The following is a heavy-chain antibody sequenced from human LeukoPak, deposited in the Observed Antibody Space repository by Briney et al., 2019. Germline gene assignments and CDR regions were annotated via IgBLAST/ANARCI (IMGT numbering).Heavy chain of an antibody. CDR1: GYTFTSYG. CDR3: ASVSIVVVPAAMHY. CDR2: ISAYNGNT. D-gene: IGHD2-2*01. Sequence: GASVKVSCKASGYTFTSYGISWVRQAPGQGLEWMGWISAYNGNTNYAQKFQGRVTITADESTSTAYMELSSLRFEDTAVYYCASVSIVVVPAAMHYWGQGTLVTISS. J-gene: IGHJ4*02. V-gene: IGHV1-18*01.